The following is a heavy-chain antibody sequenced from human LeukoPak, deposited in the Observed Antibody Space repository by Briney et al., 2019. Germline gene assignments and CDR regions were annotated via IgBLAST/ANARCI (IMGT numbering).Heavy chain of an antibody. J-gene: IGHJ6*02. CDR2: ISYDGSNE. V-gene: IGHV3-30*04. CDR3: AAAMSRYYYYGMDV. Sequence: PGGSLRLSCAASGFTFSSYAMHWVRQAPGKGLEWLSVISYDGSNEHFADSVKGRFTISRDNSKDTLYLQINSLRAEDTAVYYCAAAMSRYYYYGMDVWGLGTTVTVSS. D-gene: IGHD6-25*01. CDR1: GFTFSSYA.